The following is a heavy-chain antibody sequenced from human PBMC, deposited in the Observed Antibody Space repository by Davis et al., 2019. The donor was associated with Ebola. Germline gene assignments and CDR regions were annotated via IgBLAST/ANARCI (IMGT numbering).Heavy chain of an antibody. CDR3: ARDLPYSSSWGTFDY. CDR1: GFSFSSDG. J-gene: IGHJ4*02. Sequence: GESLKISCGASGFSFSSDGMHWVRQAPGKGLEWVAVISYDGSNKYYADSVKGRFTISRDNSKNTLYLQMNSLRAEDTAVYYCARDLPYSSSWGTFDYWGQGTLVTVSS. V-gene: IGHV3-30*03. D-gene: IGHD6-13*01. CDR2: ISYDGSNK.